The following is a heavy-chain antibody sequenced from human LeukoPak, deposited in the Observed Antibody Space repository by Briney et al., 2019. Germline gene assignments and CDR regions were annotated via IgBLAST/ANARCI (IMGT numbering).Heavy chain of an antibody. CDR2: ISYDGRYQ. Sequence: GGSLRLSCAAFGFTFNRYRLHWVRQAPGKGLEWVAVISYDGRYQFYADSVKGRFTVSRDNSKNTLSLQMNSLRAEDTAVYHCARMMTDFDGSGHDIQRGAFDIWGQGTMVTVS. J-gene: IGHJ3*02. V-gene: IGHV3-30*04. CDR1: GFTFNRYR. D-gene: IGHD3-22*01. CDR3: ARMMTDFDGSGHDIQRGAFDI.